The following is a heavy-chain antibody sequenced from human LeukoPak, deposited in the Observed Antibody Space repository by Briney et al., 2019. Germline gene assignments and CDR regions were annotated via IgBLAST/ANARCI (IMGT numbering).Heavy chain of an antibody. V-gene: IGHV3-30*18. D-gene: IGHD6-19*01. Sequence: GGSLRLSCAASGFTFSSYGMHWVRQAPGKGLEWVAVISYDGSNKYYADSVKGRFTTSRDNSKNTLYLQMNSLRAEDTAVYYCAKAGAYSSGWYYWGQGTLVTVSS. CDR3: AKAGAYSSGWYY. J-gene: IGHJ4*02. CDR1: GFTFSSYG. CDR2: ISYDGSNK.